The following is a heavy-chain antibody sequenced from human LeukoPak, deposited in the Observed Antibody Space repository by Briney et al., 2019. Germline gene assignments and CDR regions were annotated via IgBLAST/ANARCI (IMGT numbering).Heavy chain of an antibody. V-gene: IGHV3-43D*03. Sequence: PGGSLRLSCAASGFTFDDYAMHWVRQAPGKGLEWVSLISWDGGSTYYADSVKGRFTISRDNSKNSLYLQMNSLRAEDTALYYCARGVLYYHYMDVWGKGTTVTVSS. CDR2: ISWDGGST. CDR3: ARGVLYYHYMDV. CDR1: GFTFDDYA. J-gene: IGHJ6*03.